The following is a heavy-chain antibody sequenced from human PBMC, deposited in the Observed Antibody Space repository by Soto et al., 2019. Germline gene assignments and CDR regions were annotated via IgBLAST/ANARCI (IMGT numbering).Heavy chain of an antibody. J-gene: IGHJ4*01. V-gene: IGHV3-30*18. CDR2: ISSDGKTK. CDR3: AKEIAVAGDLDY. D-gene: IGHD6-19*01. Sequence: GGSLRLSCVASGFAFSYYGIHWVRQAPGKGLEWVGVISSDGKTKYYADSVKGRFTISRDNSKNTLFLQMDSLRPEDTAVYYCAKEIAVAGDLDYWGHGTLVTVSS. CDR1: GFAFSYYG.